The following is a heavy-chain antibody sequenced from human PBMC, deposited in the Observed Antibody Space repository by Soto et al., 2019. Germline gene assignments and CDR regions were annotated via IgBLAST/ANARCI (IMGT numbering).Heavy chain of an antibody. CDR2: IFYSGST. J-gene: IGHJ5*02. D-gene: IGHD4-17*01. Sequence: QVQLQESGPGLVKPSQTLSLTCTVSGGSISSGAYYWSWIRQHPGKGLEWIGHIFYSGSTYYNPSIKSRVIISVDTSKNQFSLNLSSVTAADTAVYYCARDPLRGHLRGFDPWGQGTLVTVSS. V-gene: IGHV4-31*03. CDR3: ARDPLRGHLRGFDP. CDR1: GGSISSGAYY.